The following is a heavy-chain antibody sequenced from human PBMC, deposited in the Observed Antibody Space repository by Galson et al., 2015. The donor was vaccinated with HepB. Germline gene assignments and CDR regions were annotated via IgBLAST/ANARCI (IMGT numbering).Heavy chain of an antibody. V-gene: IGHV3-7*01. CDR2: IKHTESEK. CDR3: VTRRGDY. Sequence: SLRLSCATYGFTFSAYWMNWVRQAPGKGLEWVANIKHTESEKYYVDSVKGRFTISRDDAKNSLYLQMNSLRVEDTAVYYCVTRRGDYWGRGTLVTVSS. J-gene: IGHJ4*02. CDR1: GFTFSAYW.